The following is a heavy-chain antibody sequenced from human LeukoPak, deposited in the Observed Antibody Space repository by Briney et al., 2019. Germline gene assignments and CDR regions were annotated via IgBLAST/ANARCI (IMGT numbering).Heavy chain of an antibody. Sequence: SETLSLTCTVSGGSISSYYWSWIRQPPGKGLEWIGYIYYSGSTNYNPSLKSRVTISVDTSKNQFSLKLSSVTAADTAVYYCARDSSSSVGAFDIWGQGTMVTVSS. CDR3: ARDSSSSVGAFDI. D-gene: IGHD6-6*01. CDR1: GGSISSYY. J-gene: IGHJ3*02. CDR2: IYYSGST. V-gene: IGHV4-59*01.